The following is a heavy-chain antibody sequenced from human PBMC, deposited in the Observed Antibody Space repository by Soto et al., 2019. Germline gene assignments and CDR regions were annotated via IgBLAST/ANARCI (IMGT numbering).Heavy chain of an antibody. Sequence: GGSLRLSCAASGFTVSSNYMSWVRQAPGKGLEWGSVIYSGGSTYYADSVKGRFTISRDNSKNTLYLQMNSLRAEGTSVYYCAKNGLPYCSSTSCYPDAFDIWGQGTTVTVSS. V-gene: IGHV3-66*01. CDR2: IYSGGST. CDR1: GFTVSSNY. D-gene: IGHD2-2*01. CDR3: AKNGLPYCSSTSCYPDAFDI. J-gene: IGHJ3*02.